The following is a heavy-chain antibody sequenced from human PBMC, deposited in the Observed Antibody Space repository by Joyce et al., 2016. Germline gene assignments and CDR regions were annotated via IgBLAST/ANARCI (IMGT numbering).Heavy chain of an antibody. CDR3: AKTSEPHFHYYPLDV. Sequence: QVQLVESGGGVVQPGRSLRLSCAVSGFTFNYYAMHWVRQAPGKGLEWVALILNDGNNKYYADSVQGRFTISRDNSRNTLFLQMNSLSAADTATYYCAKTSEPHFHYYPLDVWGQGTTVTVSS. CDR1: GFTFNYYA. CDR2: ILNDGNNK. D-gene: IGHD1-26*01. V-gene: IGHV3-30-3*02. J-gene: IGHJ6*02.